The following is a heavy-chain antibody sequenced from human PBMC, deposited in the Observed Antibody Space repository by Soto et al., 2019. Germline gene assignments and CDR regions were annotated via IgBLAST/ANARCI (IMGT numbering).Heavy chain of an antibody. J-gene: IGHJ6*02. D-gene: IGHD3-3*01. Sequence: GASVKVSCKASGYTFTSYGISWVRQAPGQRLEWMGWISAYNGNTNYAQKLQGRVTMTTDTSTSTAYMELRSLRSDDTAVYYCARGATYDFWSGYYLSDYYYYGMDVWGQGTTVTVSS. V-gene: IGHV1-18*04. CDR2: ISAYNGNT. CDR1: GYTFTSYG. CDR3: ARGATYDFWSGYYLSDYYYYGMDV.